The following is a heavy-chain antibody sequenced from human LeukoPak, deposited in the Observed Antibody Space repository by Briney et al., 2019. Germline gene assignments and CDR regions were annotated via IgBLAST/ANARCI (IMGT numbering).Heavy chain of an antibody. CDR3: AKALGTYNDY. J-gene: IGHJ4*02. Sequence: PGGSLRLSCAVAGFTFSSRWMHWVRQAPGKGLVWVALIKNDGSATNYADSVKGRFTASRDDAKNTVYLQMSSLRAEDSAVYYCAKALGTYNDYWGQGTLVTVSS. V-gene: IGHV3-74*01. D-gene: IGHD1-1*01. CDR1: GFTFSSRW. CDR2: IKNDGSAT.